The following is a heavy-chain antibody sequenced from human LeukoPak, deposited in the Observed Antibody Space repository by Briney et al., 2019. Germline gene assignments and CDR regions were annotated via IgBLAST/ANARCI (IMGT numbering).Heavy chain of an antibody. D-gene: IGHD7-27*01. CDR3: ARAPRSTGDFFDY. CDR2: INPNSGGT. CDR1: GYTFTGYY. J-gene: IGHJ4*02. V-gene: IGHV1-2*04. Sequence: ASVKVSCKASGYTFTGYYMHWVRQAPGQGLEWMGWINPNSGGTNYARKFQGWVTMTRDTSISTAYMELSRLRSDDTAVYYCARAPRSTGDFFDYWGQGTLVTVSS.